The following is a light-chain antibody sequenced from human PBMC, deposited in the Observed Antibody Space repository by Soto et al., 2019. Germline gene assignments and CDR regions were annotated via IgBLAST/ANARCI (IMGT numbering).Light chain of an antibody. CDR2: GAS. Sequence: DIQMTQSPSTLSVSPGDRATLSCRASPGISSYLAWYQQKPGSAPKLLIYGASTMQTGIPARFSGSGSGTDFTLTISSLQPEDFAVYYCQKYDNSPLTFGGGTKVEIK. V-gene: IGKV1-27*01. J-gene: IGKJ4*01. CDR1: PGISSY. CDR3: QKYDNSPLT.